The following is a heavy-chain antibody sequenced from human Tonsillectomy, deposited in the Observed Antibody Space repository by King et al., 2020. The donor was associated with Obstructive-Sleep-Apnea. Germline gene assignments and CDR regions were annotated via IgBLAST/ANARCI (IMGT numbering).Heavy chain of an antibody. CDR3: AHSGIAVAGPYFDY. D-gene: IGHD6-19*01. CDR2: IYWDDDK. J-gene: IGHJ4*02. Sequence: TLKESGPTLVKPTQTLTLTCTFSGVSLSTSGVGVGWIRQPPGKALGWLALIYWDDDKRYSPSLKSRLTITKDTSKNPVVLTMTNMDPVDTAPYYCAHSGIAVAGPYFDYWGQGTLVTVSS. CDR1: GVSLSTSGVG. V-gene: IGHV2-5*02.